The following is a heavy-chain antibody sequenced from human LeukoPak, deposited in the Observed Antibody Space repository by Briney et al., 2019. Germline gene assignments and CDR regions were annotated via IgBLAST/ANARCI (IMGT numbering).Heavy chain of an antibody. Sequence: PGGSLRLSCAASGFTFSNYWMHWVRQAPGKGLVWVSRINSDGSSTSYADSVKGRFTISRDNAKNTLYLQMNSLRAEDTAVYYCAKTNWGYNWFDPWGQGTLVTVSS. CDR3: AKTNWGYNWFDP. J-gene: IGHJ5*02. CDR1: GFTFSNYW. CDR2: INSDGSST. D-gene: IGHD7-27*01. V-gene: IGHV3-74*01.